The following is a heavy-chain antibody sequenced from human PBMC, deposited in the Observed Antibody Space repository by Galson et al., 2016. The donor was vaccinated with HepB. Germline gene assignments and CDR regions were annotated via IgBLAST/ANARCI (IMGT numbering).Heavy chain of an antibody. CDR2: IKQDGSEE. J-gene: IGHJ4*02. Sequence: SLRLSCAASGFTFSNSWMSWVRPAPGKGLEWVANIKQDGSEEYSVDSVKGRFTISRDNAKNSLHLHMNSLSAEDTAVYYCARRRGSGSHDYWGQGTLVSVAS. CDR3: ARRRGSGSHDY. V-gene: IGHV3-7*03. CDR1: GFTFSNSW. D-gene: IGHD3-10*01.